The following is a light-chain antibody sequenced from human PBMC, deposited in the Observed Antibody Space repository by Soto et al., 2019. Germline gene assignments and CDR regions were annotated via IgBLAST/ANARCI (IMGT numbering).Light chain of an antibody. V-gene: IGKV3-20*01. J-gene: IGKJ5*01. CDR2: GAS. CDR3: QQYGSSLRVT. CDR1: QSVSSSY. Sequence: EIVFTQSPGTRSLSPGERATLSCRASQSVSSSYLAWYQQKPGQAPRLLIYGASSRANGIPDRFSGSGSGTDFALTISRLETEDFAVYACQQYGSSLRVTFGQGTRLEIK.